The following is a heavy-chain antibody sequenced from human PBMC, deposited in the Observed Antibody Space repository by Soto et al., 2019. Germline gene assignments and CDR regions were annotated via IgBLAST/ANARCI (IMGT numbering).Heavy chain of an antibody. CDR3: AREAMNDGQYPIRYFDV. CDR2: TRNKFNGYST. Sequence: EVQLVESGGGLVQPGGSLRLSCAASGFSFADHFMDWVRQGPGKGLEWVGRTRNKFNGYSTEYAASVTGRFTISRDDSHNSLYLQMDRLNTEDSAVYHCAREAMNDGQYPIRYFDVWGRGTLVTVSS. CDR1: GFSFADHF. V-gene: IGHV3-72*01. J-gene: IGHJ2*01. D-gene: IGHD5-12*01.